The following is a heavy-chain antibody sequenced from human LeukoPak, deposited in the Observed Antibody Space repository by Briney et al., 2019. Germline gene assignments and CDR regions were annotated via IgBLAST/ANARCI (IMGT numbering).Heavy chain of an antibody. D-gene: IGHD2-15*01. CDR2: INPNSGGT. Sequence: ASVKVSCKASGYTFTGYYMHWVRQAPGQGPEWMGWINPNSGGTNYAQKFQGWVTMTRDTSISTACMELSRLRSDDTAVYYCAREYCSGGSCYKGGLDYWGQGTLVTVSS. V-gene: IGHV1-2*04. CDR1: GYTFTGYY. CDR3: AREYCSGGSCYKGGLDY. J-gene: IGHJ4*02.